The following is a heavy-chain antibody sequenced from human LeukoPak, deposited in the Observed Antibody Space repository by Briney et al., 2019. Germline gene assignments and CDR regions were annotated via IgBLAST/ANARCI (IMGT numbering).Heavy chain of an antibody. D-gene: IGHD4-17*01. J-gene: IGHJ4*02. CDR1: GFTFSSYA. V-gene: IGHV3-30-3*01. CDR2: ISYDGSNK. CDR3: ARFTVTPPFDY. Sequence: GGSLRLSCAASGFTFSSYAMHWVRQAPGKGLEWVAVISYDGSNKYYADSVKGRFTISRDNSKNTLYLQMNSLRAEDTAVYYCARFTVTPPFDYWGQGTLVTVSS.